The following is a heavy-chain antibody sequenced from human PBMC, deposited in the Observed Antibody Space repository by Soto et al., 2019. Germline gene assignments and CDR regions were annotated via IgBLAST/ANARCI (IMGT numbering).Heavy chain of an antibody. CDR1: GGSMSGHMSY. V-gene: IGHV4-30-4*01. CDR3: AREIIPLTTDWYFDL. D-gene: IGHD4-17*01. J-gene: IGHJ2*01. Sequence: QVQLQESGPGLVKPSETLSLTCTVSGGSMSGHMSYWSWIRQPPGKGLEWIGYIYESGSTYYNPSLKSRFTIPVDTSKKQFSLRLNSVTAADTAVYYCAREIIPLTTDWYFDLWGRGTLVTVSS. CDR2: IYESGST.